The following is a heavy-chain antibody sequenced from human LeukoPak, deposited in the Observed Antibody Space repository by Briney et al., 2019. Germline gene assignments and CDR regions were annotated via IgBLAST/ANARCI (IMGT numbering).Heavy chain of an antibody. Sequence: SETLSLTCAVYGGSFSGYYWSWIRQPPGKGLEWIGEINHSGSTNYNPSLKSRVTKSVDTSKNQFSLKLSSVTAADTAVYYCARGRTPSIILRADIWGQGTMVTVSS. V-gene: IGHV4-34*01. CDR2: INHSGST. CDR3: ARGRTPSIILRADI. CDR1: GGSFSGYY. J-gene: IGHJ3*02. D-gene: IGHD3-3*01.